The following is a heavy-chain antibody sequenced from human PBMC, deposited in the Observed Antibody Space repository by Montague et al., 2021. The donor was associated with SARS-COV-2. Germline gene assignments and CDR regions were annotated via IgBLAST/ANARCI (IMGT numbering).Heavy chain of an antibody. Sequence: SLRLSCAASGLTVSSNYMSWVRQAPGKGLEWVSVIYSGGSTYYADPVKGRFTISRDNSKNTLYLQMNSLRDEDTAVYYCARDSYGMDVWGQGTTVTVSS. J-gene: IGHJ6*02. CDR1: GLTVSSNY. V-gene: IGHV3-66*02. CDR3: ARDSYGMDV. CDR2: IYSGGST.